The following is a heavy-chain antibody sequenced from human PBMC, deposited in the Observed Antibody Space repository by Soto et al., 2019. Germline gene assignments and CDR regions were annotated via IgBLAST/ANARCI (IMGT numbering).Heavy chain of an antibody. CDR2: IIPIFGTA. J-gene: IGHJ4*02. D-gene: IGHD6-13*01. CDR3: ASRGPAYSSSWTQYDY. V-gene: IGHV1-69*01. Sequence: QVQLVQSGAEVMKPGSSVKVSCKASGGTFSSYAISWVRQAPGQGLEWMGGIIPIFGTANYAQKFQGRVTITSDESASTAYMELSSLRSEDTAVYYCASRGPAYSSSWTQYDYWGQGTLVTVSS. CDR1: GGTFSSYA.